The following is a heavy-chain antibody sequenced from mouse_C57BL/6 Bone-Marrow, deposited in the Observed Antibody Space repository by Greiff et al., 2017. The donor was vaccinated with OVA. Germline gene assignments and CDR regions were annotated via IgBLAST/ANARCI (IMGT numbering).Heavy chain of an antibody. J-gene: IGHJ1*03. Sequence: VQLQQSGPGLVQPSQSLSITCTVSGFSLTSYGVHWVRQSPGKGLEWLGVIWRGGSTDYNAAFMSRLGITKDNSKSQVFFKMNRLQADDTAIYGCAKSGSGGYFDVWGTGTTVTVSS. CDR3: AKSGSGGYFDV. CDR2: IWRGGST. CDR1: GFSLTSYG. D-gene: IGHD1-1*02. V-gene: IGHV2-5*01.